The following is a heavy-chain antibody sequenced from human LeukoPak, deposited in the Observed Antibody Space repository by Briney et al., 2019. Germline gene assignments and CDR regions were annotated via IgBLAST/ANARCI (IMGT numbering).Heavy chain of an antibody. Sequence: NPSETLSLTCTVSGGSISGGSYYWSWIRQPAGKGLEWIGRIYTSGSTNYNPSLKSRVTISVDTSTNQFSLKLSSVTAADTAVYYCARDARCSSTSCQGWFDPWGQGTLVTVSS. CDR1: GGSISGGSYY. CDR2: IYTSGST. J-gene: IGHJ5*02. CDR3: ARDARCSSTSCQGWFDP. V-gene: IGHV4-61*02. D-gene: IGHD2-2*01.